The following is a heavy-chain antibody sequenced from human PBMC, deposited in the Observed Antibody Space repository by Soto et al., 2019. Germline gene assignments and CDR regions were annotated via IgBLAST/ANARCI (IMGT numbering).Heavy chain of an antibody. D-gene: IGHD6-13*01. V-gene: IGHV6-1*01. J-gene: IGHJ6*03. CDR1: GDSVSSNSAA. CDR2: TYYRSKWYN. CDR3: ARGGYSSSWYGNNYYYYYMDV. Sequence: SQTLSLTCAISGDSVSSNSAAWNWIRQSPSRGLEWLGRTYYRSKWYNDYAVSVKSRITINPDTSKNQFSLQLNSVTPEDTAVYYCARGGYSSSWYGNNYYYYYMDVWGKGTTVTVSS.